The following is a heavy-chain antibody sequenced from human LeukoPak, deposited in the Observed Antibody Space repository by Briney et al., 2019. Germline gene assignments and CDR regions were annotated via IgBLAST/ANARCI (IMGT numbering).Heavy chain of an antibody. Sequence: PSETLSLTCTVSGGSTSSYYWSWIRQPPGKGLEWIGYIYYSGSTNYNPSLKSRVTISVDTPKNQFSLKLSSVTAADTAVYYCAKSLVYGDPFDYWGQGTLVTVSS. V-gene: IGHV4-59*08. D-gene: IGHD4-17*01. CDR2: IYYSGST. CDR3: AKSLVYGDPFDY. CDR1: GGSTSSYY. J-gene: IGHJ4*02.